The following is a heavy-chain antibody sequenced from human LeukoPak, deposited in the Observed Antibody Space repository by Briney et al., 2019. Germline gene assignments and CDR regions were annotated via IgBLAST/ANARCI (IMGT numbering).Heavy chain of an antibody. V-gene: IGHV3-23*01. D-gene: IGHD3-10*01. Sequence: GGSLRLSCAASGFDFINYAMSWVRQAPGKGLEWVSGISGSGSHTYYADSVRGRFTISRDNSKNTLYLQMNSLRAEDTAVYYCAVRFAYWGQGTLVTVSS. CDR2: ISGSGSHT. CDR3: AVRFAY. CDR1: GFDFINYA. J-gene: IGHJ4*02.